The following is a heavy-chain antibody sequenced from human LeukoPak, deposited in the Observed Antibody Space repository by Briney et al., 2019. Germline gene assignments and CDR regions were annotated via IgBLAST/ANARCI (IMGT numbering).Heavy chain of an antibody. CDR1: GGSISKYY. J-gene: IGHJ4*02. D-gene: IGHD1-26*01. CDR2: IYYSGST. Sequence: SETLSLTCTVSGGSISKYYWSWIRQPPGKGLEWIGYIYYSGSTNYNPSLKSRVTISVDTSKNQFSLKLSSVTAADTAVYYCARDLGGRQGYWGQGMLVAVSS. CDR3: ARDLGGRQGY. V-gene: IGHV4-59*01.